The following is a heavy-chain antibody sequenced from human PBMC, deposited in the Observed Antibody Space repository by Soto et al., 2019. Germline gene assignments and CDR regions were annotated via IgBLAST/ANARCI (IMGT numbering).Heavy chain of an antibody. CDR1: GFSLNTRGVG. V-gene: IGHV2-5*02. CDR3: AHTYSSSPDDGFDV. CDR2: IYWDDDK. Sequence: QITLKESGHTLVKPTQMLTLTCTFSGFSLNTRGVGVGWIRQPPRGALEWLALIYWDDDKRYSPSLRSRLTITKDTSKNQVVLTMTTMEPLDTGTYYCAHTYSSSPDDGFDVWGQGTRVTVSS. J-gene: IGHJ3*01. D-gene: IGHD6-6*01.